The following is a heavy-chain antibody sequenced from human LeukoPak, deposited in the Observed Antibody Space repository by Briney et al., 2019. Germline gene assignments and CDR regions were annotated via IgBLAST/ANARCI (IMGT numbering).Heavy chain of an antibody. CDR1: GYTFTSYA. CDR2: INTNTGNP. J-gene: IGHJ6*02. CDR3: AREDNGSGTYGMDV. V-gene: IGHV7-4-1*02. D-gene: IGHD3-10*01. Sequence: ASVKVSCKASGYTFTSYAMNWVRQAPGQGLEWMGWINTNTGNPTYAQGLTGRFVFSLDTSVSTAYLQISSLKAEDTAVYYCAREDNGSGTYGMDVWGQGTTVTVSS.